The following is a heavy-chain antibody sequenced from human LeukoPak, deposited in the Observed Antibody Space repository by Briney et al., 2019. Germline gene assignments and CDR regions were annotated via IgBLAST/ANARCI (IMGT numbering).Heavy chain of an antibody. Sequence: GASVKVSCKASGYTFTSYYMHWVRQAPGQGLEWMGIINPSGGSTSYAQKFQGGVTMTRDTPTSTVYMELSSLRSEDTAVYYCARNVPTEVGFDPWGQGTLVTVSS. CDR3: ARNVPTEVGFDP. J-gene: IGHJ5*02. D-gene: IGHD2-2*01. CDR1: GYTFTSYY. V-gene: IGHV1-46*01. CDR2: INPSGGST.